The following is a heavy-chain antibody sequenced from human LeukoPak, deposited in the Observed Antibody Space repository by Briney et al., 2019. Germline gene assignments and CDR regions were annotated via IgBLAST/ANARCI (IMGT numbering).Heavy chain of an antibody. V-gene: IGHV3-21*01. J-gene: IGHJ4*02. D-gene: IGHD3-22*01. CDR2: ISSSSSYI. CDR3: AKKLIGNVDYFDY. CDR1: GFTFSSYS. Sequence: GGSLRLSCAASGFTFSSYSMNWVRQAPGKGLELVSSISSSSSYIYYADSVKGRFTISRDNSKNTLFLQMSSLKAEDTAVYYCAKKLIGNVDYFDYWGQGTLVIVSS.